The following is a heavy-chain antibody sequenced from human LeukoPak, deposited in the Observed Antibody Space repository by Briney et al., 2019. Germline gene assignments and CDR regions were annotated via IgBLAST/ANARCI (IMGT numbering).Heavy chain of an antibody. Sequence: GESLKISCKGSGYSFTSYWIGWVRQMPGKGLEWMGIIYPGDSDTRYSPSFQGQVTISADKSISTAYLQWSSLKASDTAMYYCARRALGYSYGNGGSFYYYMDVWGKGTTVTVSS. V-gene: IGHV5-51*01. CDR1: GYSFTSYW. D-gene: IGHD5-18*01. J-gene: IGHJ6*03. CDR2: IYPGDSDT. CDR3: ARRALGYSYGNGGSFYYYMDV.